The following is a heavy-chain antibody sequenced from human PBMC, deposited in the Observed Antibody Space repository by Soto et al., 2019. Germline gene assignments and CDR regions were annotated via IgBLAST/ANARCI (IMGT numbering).Heavy chain of an antibody. Sequence: GGSLRLSCAASGFTFSSYGMHWVRQAPGKGLEWVAVISYDGSNKYYADSVKGRFTISRDNSKNTLYLQMNSLRAEDTAVYYCAKALGLYTHREVGFDYWGQGTLVTVSS. V-gene: IGHV3-30*18. CDR2: ISYDGSNK. D-gene: IGHD2-2*02. J-gene: IGHJ4*02. CDR1: GFTFSSYG. CDR3: AKALGLYTHREVGFDY.